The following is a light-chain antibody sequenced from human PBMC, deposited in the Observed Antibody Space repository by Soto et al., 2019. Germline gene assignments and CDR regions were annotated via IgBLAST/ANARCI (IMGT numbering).Light chain of an antibody. CDR3: SSYTSSSTYV. CDR2: DVS. J-gene: IGLJ1*01. V-gene: IGLV2-14*01. Sequence: QSALTQPASASGSPGQSITISCTGTSSDVGGYNYVSWYQQHPGKAPKLMIYDVSKRPSGVSNRFSGSKSGNTASLTISGLQAEDEADYYGSSYTSSSTYVFGTGTKLTVL. CDR1: SSDVGGYNY.